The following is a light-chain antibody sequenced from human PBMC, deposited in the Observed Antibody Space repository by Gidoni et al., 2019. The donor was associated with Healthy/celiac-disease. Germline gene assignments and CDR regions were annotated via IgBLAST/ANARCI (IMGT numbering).Light chain of an antibody. CDR2: DAS. V-gene: IGKV3-11*01. CDR1: QSVSSY. J-gene: IGKJ5*01. Sequence: IVLTLSPATLSLSPGERATLSCRACQSVSSYLAWYQQKPGQAPRLLIYDASNRATDIPARFSGSGSGTDFTLTISSLEPEDFAVYYWQQRSNWPITFGQGTRLEIK. CDR3: QQRSNWPIT.